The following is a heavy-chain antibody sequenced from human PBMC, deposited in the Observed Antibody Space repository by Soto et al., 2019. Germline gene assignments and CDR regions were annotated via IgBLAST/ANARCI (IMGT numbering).Heavy chain of an antibody. CDR3: VRDLGYSGYDF. V-gene: IGHV3-74*01. CDR2: INSDGSGT. Sequence: EVQLVESGGGLVQPGGSLRLSCAASGFTFSSYWMHWVRQAPGKGLVWVSRINSDGSGTTYADSVKGRFTISRDNAKNTLHLQMNSLRAEDTAVYYCVRDLGYSGYDFWGQGTLVTVSS. D-gene: IGHD5-12*01. CDR1: GFTFSSYW. J-gene: IGHJ4*02.